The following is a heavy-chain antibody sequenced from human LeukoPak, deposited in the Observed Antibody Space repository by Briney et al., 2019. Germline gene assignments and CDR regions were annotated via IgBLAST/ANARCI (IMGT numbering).Heavy chain of an antibody. V-gene: IGHV4-30-4*01. J-gene: IGHJ4*02. CDR3: ARGVYTAAAQYGY. Sequence: SQTLSLTCTVSGGSISSGDYYWRWIRQPPGKGLEWIGYIYYSGSTYYNPSLRSRVTISVDTSKNQFSLKLSSVTPADTAVHYCARGVYTAAAQYGYWGQGTLLTVSS. CDR2: IYYSGST. D-gene: IGHD6-13*01. CDR1: GGSISSGDYY.